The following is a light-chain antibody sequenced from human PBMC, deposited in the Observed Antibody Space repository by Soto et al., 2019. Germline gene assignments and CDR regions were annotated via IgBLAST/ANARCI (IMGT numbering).Light chain of an antibody. CDR3: QQHGQWPIT. Sequence: EIVLTQSPATLSLSPGERATLSCRASQSVSSYLAWYQQKPGQPPRLLIYGASNRPTGIPARFSGSGSGTDFTLTISSLEPEDFATYYCQQHGQWPITFGQGTRLEIK. CDR1: QSVSSY. V-gene: IGKV3-11*01. J-gene: IGKJ5*01. CDR2: GAS.